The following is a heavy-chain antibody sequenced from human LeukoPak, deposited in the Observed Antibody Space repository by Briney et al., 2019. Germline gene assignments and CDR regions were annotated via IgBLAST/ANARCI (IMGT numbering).Heavy chain of an antibody. V-gene: IGHV3-23*01. J-gene: IGHJ5*02. CDR3: AKEHDLWHEEGNWFDP. CDR1: GFTFSTYS. D-gene: IGHD3-3*01. Sequence: QAGGSLRLSCAASGFTFSTYSMTWVRQVPGKGLDWVSAISADDTGYYADSVKGRFIVSRDNSKNTLYLQLNRLRVEDTAVYYCAKEHDLWHEEGNWFDPWGQGTLVTVSS. CDR2: ISADDTG.